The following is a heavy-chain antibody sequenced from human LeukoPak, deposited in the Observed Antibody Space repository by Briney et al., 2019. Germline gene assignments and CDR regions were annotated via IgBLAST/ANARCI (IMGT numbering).Heavy chain of an antibody. V-gene: IGHV3-48*01. D-gene: IGHD3-22*01. CDR2: ISTTSSLI. J-gene: IGHJ4*02. Sequence: GGSLRLSCAASGFTFSSYGMHWVRQAPGKGLEWIAYISTTSSLIYYADSVKGRFTISRDNAKNSLYLQMNSLRGDDTAVYYCARVQQIYDSSGYFEYFDYWGQGTLVTVSS. CDR1: GFTFSSYG. CDR3: ARVQQIYDSSGYFEYFDY.